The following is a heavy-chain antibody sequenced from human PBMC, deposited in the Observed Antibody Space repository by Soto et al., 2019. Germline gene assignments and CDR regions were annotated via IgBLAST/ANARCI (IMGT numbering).Heavy chain of an antibody. V-gene: IGHV3-7*01. CDR1: GFTFSTYW. CDR2: INQDGSEK. J-gene: IGHJ4*02. Sequence: GGSLRLSCATSGFTFSTYWMDWVRQTPGKGLEWVANINQDGSEKNYVDSVKGRFTISRDNAKNSLYLQMSSLTAEDSDLYYCARSLDYWGQGTLVTVSS. CDR3: ARSLDY.